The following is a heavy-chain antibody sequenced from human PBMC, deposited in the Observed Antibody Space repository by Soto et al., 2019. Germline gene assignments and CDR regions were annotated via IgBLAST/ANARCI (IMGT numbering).Heavy chain of an antibody. Sequence: GGSLRLSCEASGFTFKNYCMHWVRQAPGKGLVWVSRINSDGSNRRYADSVQGRFTISRDNAKNTLFLQMNSLRAADTAVYFCARRCNRPNCSGMDVWGQGTTVTVS. CDR3: ARRCNRPNCSGMDV. D-gene: IGHD6-6*01. V-gene: IGHV3-74*01. CDR1: GFTFKNYC. CDR2: INSDGSNR. J-gene: IGHJ6*02.